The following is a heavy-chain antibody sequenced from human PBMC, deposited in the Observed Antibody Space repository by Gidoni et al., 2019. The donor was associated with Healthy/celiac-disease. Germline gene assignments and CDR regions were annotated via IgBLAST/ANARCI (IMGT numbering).Heavy chain of an antibody. V-gene: IGHV4-61*02. CDR3: ARGEENSSGYDAFDI. D-gene: IGHD3-22*01. CDR2: IYTSGST. J-gene: IGHJ3*02. Sequence: QVQLQESGPGLVKPSQTLSLTCTVSGGSISSGSYYWSWIRQPAGKGLEWIGRIYTSGSTNYNPSLKSRVTISVDTSKNQFSLKLSSVTAADTAVYYCARGEENSSGYDAFDIWGQGTMVTVSS. CDR1: GGSISSGSYY.